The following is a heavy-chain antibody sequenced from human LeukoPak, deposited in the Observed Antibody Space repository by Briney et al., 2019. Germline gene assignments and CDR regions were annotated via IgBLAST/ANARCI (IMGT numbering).Heavy chain of an antibody. J-gene: IGHJ3*02. D-gene: IGHD3-16*01. Sequence: PGGSLRLSCVGSGFMFASYEMTWVRQAPGKGLEWLAYISSGGGGNTHYADSVKGRFTISRDNAKNTLYLQMSSLRVEDTAVYYCANGYTSTYYNAPDIRGQGTMVTVSS. CDR3: ANGYTSTYYNAPDI. CDR1: GFMFASYE. V-gene: IGHV3-48*03. CDR2: ISSGGGGNT.